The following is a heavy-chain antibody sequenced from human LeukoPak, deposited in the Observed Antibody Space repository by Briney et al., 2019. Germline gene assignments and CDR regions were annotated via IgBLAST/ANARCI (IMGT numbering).Heavy chain of an antibody. Sequence: PGGSLRLSCAASGFTFSSYAMHWVRQAAGKGLEWVAVISYDGSNEYYADSVEGRSTISRDNSKTTLYLQMNSLRAEDTAVYYCARDGLIVAAGHTPNFDYWGQGTLVTVSS. CDR1: GFTFSSYA. D-gene: IGHD6-13*01. J-gene: IGHJ4*02. CDR3: ARDGLIVAAGHTPNFDY. CDR2: ISYDGSNE. V-gene: IGHV3-30*04.